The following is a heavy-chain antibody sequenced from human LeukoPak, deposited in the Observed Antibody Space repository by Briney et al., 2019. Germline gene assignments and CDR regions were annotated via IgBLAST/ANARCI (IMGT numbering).Heavy chain of an antibody. J-gene: IGHJ4*02. Sequence: EASVKVSCKVSGYTLTELSMHWVRQAPGKGLEWMGGFDPEDGETIYAQKFQGRVTMTGDTSTDTAYMELSSLRSEDTAVYYCATSNYDSSGYYSPHFDYWRQGTLVTVSS. CDR3: ATSNYDSSGYYSPHFDY. CDR2: FDPEDGET. D-gene: IGHD3-22*01. CDR1: GYTLTELS. V-gene: IGHV1-24*01.